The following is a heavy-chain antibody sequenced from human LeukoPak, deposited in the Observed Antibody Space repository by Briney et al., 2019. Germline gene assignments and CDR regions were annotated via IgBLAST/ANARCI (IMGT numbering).Heavy chain of an antibody. CDR2: VYNSETT. J-gene: IGHJ2*01. CDR1: GGSVSSGGYY. Sequence: SETLSLTCTVSGGSVSSGGYYWNWIRQPPGKGLEWIGYVYNSETTNYNSSLKSRVTISVDTSNNQFSLRLSSVTAADTAVYLCARRSRGYWYFDLWGRGTLVTVSS. CDR3: ARRSRGYWYFDL. D-gene: IGHD1-26*01. V-gene: IGHV4-61*08.